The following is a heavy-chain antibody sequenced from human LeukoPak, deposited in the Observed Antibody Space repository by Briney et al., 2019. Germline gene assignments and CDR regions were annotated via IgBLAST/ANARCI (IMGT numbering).Heavy chain of an antibody. CDR3: ARVLRLTVTTPFDY. J-gene: IGHJ4*02. Sequence: GASVKVSCKASGYTFTSYGISWVRQVPGQGLEWMGWISAYNGNTNYAQKLQGRVTMTTDTSTSTAYMELRSLRSDDTAVYYCARVLRLTVTTPFDYWGQGTPVTVSS. D-gene: IGHD4-17*01. V-gene: IGHV1-18*01. CDR1: GYTFTSYG. CDR2: ISAYNGNT.